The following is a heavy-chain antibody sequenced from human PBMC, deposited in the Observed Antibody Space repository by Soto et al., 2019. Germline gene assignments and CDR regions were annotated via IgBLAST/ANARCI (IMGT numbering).Heavy chain of an antibody. CDR1: GYSFTSYG. Sequence: QVQLVQSGPEVEKPGASVKVSCKASGYSFTSYGISWVRQAPGQGLEWMGWISGYNGNTNYAEKVQGRVTMTRDTSTSVAYMELRGLRPDDAAVYFCARTRGGPLAPGSGMDVWGQGTTVTVFS. CDR2: ISGYNGNT. CDR3: ARTRGGPLAPGSGMDV. V-gene: IGHV1-18*01. D-gene: IGHD3-10*01. J-gene: IGHJ6*02.